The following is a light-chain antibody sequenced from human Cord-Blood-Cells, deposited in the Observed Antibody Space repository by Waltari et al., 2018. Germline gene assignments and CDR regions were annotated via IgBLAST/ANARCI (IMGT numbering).Light chain of an antibody. CDR2: SAS. CDR1: QGSSTC. V-gene: IGKV1-16*02. Sequence: DIQMTQSTSSLSAPVGDRVTISCRASQGSSTCFAWFQQKPGKPPKSLIYSASSLQSGAPSKFSGSGSGTDFTHPSSSLHREVFPSYYCQQYNSYPPVTFGPGTKVDIK. J-gene: IGKJ3*01. CDR3: QQYNSYPPVT.